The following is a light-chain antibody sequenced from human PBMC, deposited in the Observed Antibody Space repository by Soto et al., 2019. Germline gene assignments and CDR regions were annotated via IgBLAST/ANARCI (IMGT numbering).Light chain of an antibody. CDR1: QSISSN. V-gene: IGKV3-15*01. Sequence: EIVMTQSPGTLSVSPGERATLSCRASQSISSNLAWYQQKPGQAPMLLIYAASSRATGVPARFSGSGSATEFTLTNSSLQSEDFAVYYCQQYSNWPRTFGQGTKVDIK. CDR2: AAS. CDR3: QQYSNWPRT. J-gene: IGKJ1*01.